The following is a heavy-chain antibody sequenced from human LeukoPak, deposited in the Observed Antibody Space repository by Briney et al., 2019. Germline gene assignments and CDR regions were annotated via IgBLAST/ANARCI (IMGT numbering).Heavy chain of an antibody. D-gene: IGHD1-1*01. J-gene: IGHJ3*02. V-gene: IGHV3-23*01. Sequence: GGSLRLSCAASGFTFSSYSMNWVRQAPGKGLEWVSAISGSGGSTYYADSVKGRFTISRDNSKNTLYLQMNSLRAEDTAVYYCAKDALRPVPLDAFDIWGQGTMVTVPS. CDR2: ISGSGGST. CDR3: AKDALRPVPLDAFDI. CDR1: GFTFSSYS.